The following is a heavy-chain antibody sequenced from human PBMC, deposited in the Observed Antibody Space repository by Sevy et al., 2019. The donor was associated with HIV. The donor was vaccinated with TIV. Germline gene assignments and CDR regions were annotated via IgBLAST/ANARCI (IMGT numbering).Heavy chain of an antibody. CDR2: MGTAGDT. V-gene: IGHV3-13*01. Sequence: GGFLRLCCAASGFTFSSYDMHWVRQATGKGLVWVSAMGTAGDTYYPGSVKGRFTISRENAKNSLYLQMNSLRAGDTAVYYCARVGYAYGMDVWGQGTTVTVSS. D-gene: IGHD5-12*01. J-gene: IGHJ6*02. CDR1: GFTFSSYD. CDR3: ARVGYAYGMDV.